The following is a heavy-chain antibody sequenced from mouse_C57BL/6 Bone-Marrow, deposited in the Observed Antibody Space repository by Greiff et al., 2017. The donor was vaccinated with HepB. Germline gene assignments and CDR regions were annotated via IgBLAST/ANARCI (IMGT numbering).Heavy chain of an antibody. CDR1: GFTFSDYY. V-gene: IGHV5-12*01. CDR3: ARLPYDFSFDY. J-gene: IGHJ2*01. D-gene: IGHD2-4*01. Sequence: EVKVVESGGGLVQPGGSLKLSCAASGFTFSDYYMYWVRQTPEKRLEWVEYISNSGGSTYYPDTVKGRCTLARDNSNNTLYLQMSRLKSEDTALYYCARLPYDFSFDYWGQGTPLTVSS. CDR2: ISNSGGST.